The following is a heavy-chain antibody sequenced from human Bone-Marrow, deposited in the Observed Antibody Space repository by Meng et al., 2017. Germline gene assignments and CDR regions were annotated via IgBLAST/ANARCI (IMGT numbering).Heavy chain of an antibody. D-gene: IGHD5-18*01. Sequence: GESLKISCAASGFTFSSYGMHWVRQAPGKGLEWVAVIWYDGSNKYYADSVKGRFTISRDNSKNTLYLQMNSLRAEDTAVYYCAREFRDGYSYGYSGYYFDYWGQGTLVTVSS. V-gene: IGHV3-33*01. CDR1: GFTFSSYG. J-gene: IGHJ4*02. CDR3: AREFRDGYSYGYSGYYFDY. CDR2: IWYDGSNK.